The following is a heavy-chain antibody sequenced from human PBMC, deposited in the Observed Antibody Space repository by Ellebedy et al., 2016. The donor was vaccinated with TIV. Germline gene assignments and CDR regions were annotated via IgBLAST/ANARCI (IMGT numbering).Heavy chain of an antibody. V-gene: IGHV1-2*02. Sequence: ASVKVSCXASRYTFTGYYMHWVRQAPGQGLEWMGWINPNSGGTNYAQKFQGRVTMTRDTSISTAYMELSRLRSDDTAVYYCARADYGSGSYYLGLWFDPWGQGTLVTVSS. CDR3: ARADYGSGSYYLGLWFDP. D-gene: IGHD3-10*01. CDR1: RYTFTGYY. J-gene: IGHJ5*02. CDR2: INPNSGGT.